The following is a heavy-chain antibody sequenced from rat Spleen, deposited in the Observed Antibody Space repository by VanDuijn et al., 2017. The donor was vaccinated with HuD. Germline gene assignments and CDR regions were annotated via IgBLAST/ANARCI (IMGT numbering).Heavy chain of an antibody. CDR3: ARGAYGGYYFDY. CDR2: ISYDGSST. V-gene: IGHV5-7*01. J-gene: IGHJ2*01. Sequence: EVQLVESGGGLVQPGRSLKLSCAASGFTFSDYNMAWVRQAPKQGLEWVATISYDGSSTYYRDSVKGRFTISRYNAKTTLYLQMDSLRSEDTATYYCARGAYGGYYFDYWGQGVMVTVSS. CDR1: GFTFSDYN. D-gene: IGHD1-11*01.